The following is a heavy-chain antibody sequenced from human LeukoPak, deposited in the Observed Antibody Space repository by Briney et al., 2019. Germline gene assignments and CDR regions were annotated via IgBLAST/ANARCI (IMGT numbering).Heavy chain of an antibody. CDR3: ARDPENVSGSHSHFDL. J-gene: IGHJ2*01. V-gene: IGHV3-21*01. CDR1: GFTFSRHS. D-gene: IGHD1-26*01. CDR2: SSTSSSYI. Sequence: PGGSLRLSCAASGFTFSRHSMNWVRQAPGKGLEWVSSSSTSSSYIYYADSVKGRFTISRDNAKNSLYLQMNSLRAEDTAVYYCARDPENVSGSHSHFDLWGRGTLVTVSS.